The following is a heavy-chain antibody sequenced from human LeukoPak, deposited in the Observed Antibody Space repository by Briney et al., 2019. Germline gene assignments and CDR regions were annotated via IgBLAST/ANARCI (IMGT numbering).Heavy chain of an antibody. CDR2: INPNSGGT. D-gene: IGHD2-15*01. CDR1: GYTFSDYY. CDR3: ARLDSVVAATPFDY. V-gene: IGHV1-2*02. J-gene: IGHJ4*02. Sequence: GASVKVSCKASGYTFSDYYMHWVRQAPGQGLEWMGWINPNSGGTDYAQKFQGRVTMTRDTSISTAYMELSRLRSDDTAVYYCARLDSVVAATPFDYWGQGTLVTVSS.